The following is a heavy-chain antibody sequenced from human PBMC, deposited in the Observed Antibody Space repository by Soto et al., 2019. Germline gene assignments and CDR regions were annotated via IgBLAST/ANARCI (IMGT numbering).Heavy chain of an antibody. CDR3: ARVTYSSSWFFDY. CDR1: GGSISSGGYY. V-gene: IGHV4-31*03. D-gene: IGHD6-13*01. CDR2: IYYSGST. Sequence: SETLSLTCTVSGGSISSGGYYWSWIRQHPGKGLEWIGYIYYSGSTYYNPSLKSRVTISVDTSKNQFSLKLSSVTAADTAVYYCARVTYSSSWFFDYWGQGTLVTVSS. J-gene: IGHJ4*02.